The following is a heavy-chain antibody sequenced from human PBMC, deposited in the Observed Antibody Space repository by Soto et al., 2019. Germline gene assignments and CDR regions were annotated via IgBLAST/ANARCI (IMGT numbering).Heavy chain of an antibody. CDR1: GYKFATYW. CDR3: VRASNHFNWFPEAFDI. J-gene: IGHJ3*02. D-gene: IGHD3-9*01. V-gene: IGHV5-51*01. Sequence: PGESLKISCKGSGYKFATYWIAWVRQMPGRGLEWMGIIYPGKSKTIYSPSFQGQVTMSDDKSISTAYLQWSSLKASDTAMYYCVRASNHFNWFPEAFDIWGQGTMVIVSS. CDR2: IYPGKSKT.